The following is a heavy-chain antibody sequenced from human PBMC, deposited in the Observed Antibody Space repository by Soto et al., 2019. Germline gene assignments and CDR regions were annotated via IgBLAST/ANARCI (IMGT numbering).Heavy chain of an antibody. J-gene: IGHJ4*02. Sequence: GGSLRLSCAASGFTFSSYVMSWVRQAPGKGLEWVSAISGSGGSTYYADSVKGRFTISRDNSKNTLYLQMNSLRAEDTAVYYCAQPAYDILTGYYTWVDYWGQGTLVTVSS. CDR2: ISGSGGST. CDR1: GFTFSSYV. V-gene: IGHV3-23*01. CDR3: AQPAYDILTGYYTWVDY. D-gene: IGHD3-9*01.